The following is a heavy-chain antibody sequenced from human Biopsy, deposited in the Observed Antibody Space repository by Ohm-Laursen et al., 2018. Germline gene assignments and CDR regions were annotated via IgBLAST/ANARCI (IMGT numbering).Heavy chain of an antibody. CDR3: ARGSFWFGGNYYYYGMDV. CDR1: GYTFTSYD. CDR2: MSPNSGNT. D-gene: IGHD3-10*01. V-gene: IGHV1-8*01. J-gene: IGHJ6*02. Sequence: GSSVKVSCKASGYTFTSYDINWVRQATGQGLEWMGWMSPNSGNTDYAQKFQGRVTMTRNTSISTAYMELNSLRSEDTAVYYCARGSFWFGGNYYYYGMDVWGQGTTVTVSS.